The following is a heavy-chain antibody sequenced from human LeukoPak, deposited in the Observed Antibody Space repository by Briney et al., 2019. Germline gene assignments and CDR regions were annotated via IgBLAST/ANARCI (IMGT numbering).Heavy chain of an antibody. CDR3: ARTLVLPAAFDD. CDR2: IYHSGST. CDR1: GGYINSYY. D-gene: IGHD2-2*01. Sequence: SETLSLICSVSGGYINSYYWSWIRQPPGKGLEWIGYIYHSGSTTYSPSLKSRVTISVDTSKNQFSLRLTPVTAADTAVYYCARTLVLPAAFDDWGQGTLVTVSS. J-gene: IGHJ4*02. V-gene: IGHV4-59*01.